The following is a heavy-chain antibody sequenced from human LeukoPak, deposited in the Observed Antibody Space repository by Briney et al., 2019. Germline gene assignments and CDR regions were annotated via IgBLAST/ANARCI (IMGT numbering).Heavy chain of an antibody. J-gene: IGHJ5*02. V-gene: IGHV1-46*01. CDR3: ARDMGLTYYDFWSGYNWFDP. D-gene: IGHD3-3*01. CDR1: GYTFTSYY. Sequence: GASVKVSCKASGYTFTSYYMHWVRQAPGQGLEWMGIINPSGGSTSYAQKFQGRVTMTRGTSTSTVYMELSSLRSEDTAVYYCARDMGLTYYDFWSGYNWFDPWGQGTLVTVSS. CDR2: INPSGGST.